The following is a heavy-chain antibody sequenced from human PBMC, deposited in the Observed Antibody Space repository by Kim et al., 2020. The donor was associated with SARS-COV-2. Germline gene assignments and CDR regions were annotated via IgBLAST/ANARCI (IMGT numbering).Heavy chain of an antibody. J-gene: IGHJ5*02. CDR1: GYTFSSYG. D-gene: IGHD3-22*01. V-gene: IGHV3-30*18. CDR2: ISYDGSNK. CDR3: AKNLAFTMIVGGWFDP. Sequence: GGSLRLSCAASGYTFSSYGMHWVRQAPGKGLEWVAVISYDGSNKYYADSVKGRFTISRDNSKNTLYLQMNSLRAEDTAVYYCAKNLAFTMIVGGWFDPWGQGTLVTVSS.